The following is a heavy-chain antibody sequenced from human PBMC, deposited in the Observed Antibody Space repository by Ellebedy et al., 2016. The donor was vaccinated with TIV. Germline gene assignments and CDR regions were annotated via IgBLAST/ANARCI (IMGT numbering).Heavy chain of an antibody. J-gene: IGHJ5*01. CDR1: GLSVGGNY. CDR3: TRGPNSDS. V-gene: IGHV3-53*01. Sequence: GESLKISCAASGLSVGGNYMNWVRQAPGKGLEWVSVIHPGGSTFYADSVEDRFTISRDNSRTTVSLQMNTLRAEDTAVYYCTRGPNSDSWGQGILVTVSS. D-gene: IGHD4-23*01. CDR2: IHPGGST.